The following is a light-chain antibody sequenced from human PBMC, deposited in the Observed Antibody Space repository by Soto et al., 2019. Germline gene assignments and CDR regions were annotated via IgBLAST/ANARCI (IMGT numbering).Light chain of an antibody. CDR3: QQYSSYWT. CDR2: KAS. V-gene: IGKV1-5*03. CDR1: QSISSW. J-gene: IGKJ1*01. Sequence: DIQMTQSPSTLSASVGDRVTITCRASQSISSWLAWYQQRPGKAPKVLIYKASVLESGVPPRFSGSGSGTEFTLTISSLQPDDSATYYCQQYSSYWTFGQGTKVEIK.